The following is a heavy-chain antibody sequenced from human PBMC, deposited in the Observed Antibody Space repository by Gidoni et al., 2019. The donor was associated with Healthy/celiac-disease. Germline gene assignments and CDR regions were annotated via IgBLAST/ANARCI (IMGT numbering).Heavy chain of an antibody. CDR3: ASTEPYIAAAGSHGFDP. J-gene: IGHJ5*02. CDR2: IYYSGST. Sequence: QLQLQESGPGLVKPSETLSLTCTVSGGSISSSSYYWGWIRQPPGKGLEWIGSIYYSGSTYYNPSLKSRVTISVDTSKNQFSLKLSSVTAADTAVYYCASTEPYIAAAGSHGFDPWGQGTLVTVSS. CDR1: GGSISSSSYY. V-gene: IGHV4-39*01. D-gene: IGHD6-13*01.